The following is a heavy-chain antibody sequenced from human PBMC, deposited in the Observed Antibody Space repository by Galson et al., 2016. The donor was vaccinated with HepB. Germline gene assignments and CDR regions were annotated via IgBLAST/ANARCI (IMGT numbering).Heavy chain of an antibody. D-gene: IGHD3/OR15-3a*01. CDR2: ISGRGGTT. J-gene: IGHJ4*02. CDR1: GFSLSIYS. CDR3: ASSHRDWALPGFNY. V-gene: IGHV3-48*02. Sequence: SLRLSCAASGFSLSIYSMNWVRQAPGKGLEWVSHISGRGGTTYYADSVKGRFTISGDNARNSLYLQMNSLRDEDTDVYYCASSHRDWALPGFNYWGQGTPVTVSS.